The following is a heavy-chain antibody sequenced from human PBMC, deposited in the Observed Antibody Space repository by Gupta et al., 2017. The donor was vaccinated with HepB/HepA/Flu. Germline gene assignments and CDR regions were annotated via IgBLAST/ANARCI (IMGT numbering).Heavy chain of an antibody. CDR3: SARVRSTFDY. Sequence: EVQLVESGGGLVQPGGSLRLSCAASGFTFSSYWMSWVRQAPGKGLEWVANIKQDGREKYYVDSVKGRFTISRDNAKNSMYLQMNSLRVEDTAVYYCSARVRSTFDYWGQGTLVTVSS. V-gene: IGHV3-7*01. D-gene: IGHD4-17*01. CDR2: IKQDGREK. J-gene: IGHJ4*02. CDR1: GFTFSSYW.